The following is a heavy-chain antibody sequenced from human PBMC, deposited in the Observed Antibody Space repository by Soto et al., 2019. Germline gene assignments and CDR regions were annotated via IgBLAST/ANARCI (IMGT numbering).Heavy chain of an antibody. J-gene: IGHJ4*02. Sequence: QVQLQESGPGLVKPSGTLSLNCKVSGDSISSSEWRSWVRQPPGKGLEWIAEIHHSGPTNYNPSLQSRVTITVDTSKNQISLRLSTVTAADTAVYYCARGGITAVRNYYFDHWGQGTLVTVSS. CDR1: GDSISSSEW. V-gene: IGHV4-4*02. D-gene: IGHD1-20*01. CDR2: IHHSGPT. CDR3: ARGGITAVRNYYFDH.